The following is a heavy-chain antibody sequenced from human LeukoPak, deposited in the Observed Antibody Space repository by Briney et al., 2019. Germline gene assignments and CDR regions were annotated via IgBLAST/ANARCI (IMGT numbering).Heavy chain of an antibody. CDR1: GFTSSSYS. Sequence: PGGSLRLSCAASGFTSSSYSMNWVRQAPGKGLEWVSSISSSSSYIYYADSVKGRFTISRDNSKNTLYLQMNSLRAEDTAVYYCARGPSMTAENYYGMDVWGQGTTVTVSS. V-gene: IGHV3-21*01. J-gene: IGHJ6*02. D-gene: IGHD2-21*02. CDR3: ARGPSMTAENYYGMDV. CDR2: ISSSSSYI.